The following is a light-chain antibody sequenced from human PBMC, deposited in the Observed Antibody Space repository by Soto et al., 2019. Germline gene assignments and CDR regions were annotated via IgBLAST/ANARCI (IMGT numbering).Light chain of an antibody. V-gene: IGKV3-11*01. Sequence: TQSPSSLSASVGDRVTITCRASQSISSYLNWYQQKPGQAPRLLIYDASNRATGIPARFSGSGSGTDFTLTISSLEPEDFAVYYCQQRSNWPPKITFGQGTRLEIK. CDR1: QSISSY. CDR3: QQRSNWPPKIT. CDR2: DAS. J-gene: IGKJ5*01.